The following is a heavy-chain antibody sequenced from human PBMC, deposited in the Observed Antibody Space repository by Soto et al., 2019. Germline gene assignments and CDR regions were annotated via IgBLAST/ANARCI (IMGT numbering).Heavy chain of an antibody. J-gene: IGHJ6*02. CDR3: ARLVEMATISYYGMDV. CDR2: IYYSGST. CDR1: GGSISSYY. V-gene: IGHV4-59*01. Sequence: SETLSLTCTVSGGSISSYYWSWIRQPPGKGLEWIGYIYYSGSTNYNPSLKSRVTISVDTSKNQFSLKLSSVTAADTAVYYCARLVEMATISYYGMDVWGQGTTVTVSS. D-gene: IGHD5-12*01.